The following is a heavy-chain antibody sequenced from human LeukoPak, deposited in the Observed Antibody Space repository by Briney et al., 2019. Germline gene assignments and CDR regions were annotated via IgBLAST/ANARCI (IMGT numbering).Heavy chain of an antibody. CDR1: GGSISSYY. J-gene: IGHJ5*02. V-gene: IGHV4-59*08. CDR3: ARGLDYYGSGSYYNVPNWFDP. D-gene: IGHD3-10*01. Sequence: SETLSLTCTVSGGSISSYYWSWIRQPPGKGLEWIGFIFYSGTTNYNPSLKSRVTISVDTSKNQFSLKLSSVTAADTAVYYCARGLDYYGSGSYYNVPNWFDPWGQGTLVTVSS. CDR2: IFYSGTT.